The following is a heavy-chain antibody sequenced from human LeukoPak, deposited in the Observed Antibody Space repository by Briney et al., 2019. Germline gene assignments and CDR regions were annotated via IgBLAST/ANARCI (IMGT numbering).Heavy chain of an antibody. CDR3: ARGQPRGADRAAFDY. D-gene: IGHD3-22*01. Sequence: GGSLRLSCAASGFTFSKYAMYSGRQAPGKGLEWVAVTSYDGSNKYYADSVKGRFTISRDNSKNTLYLQMNSLRAEDTAVYYCARGQPRGADRAAFDYWGQGTLVTVSS. V-gene: IGHV3-30-3*01. CDR1: GFTFSKYA. J-gene: IGHJ4*02. CDR2: TSYDGSNK.